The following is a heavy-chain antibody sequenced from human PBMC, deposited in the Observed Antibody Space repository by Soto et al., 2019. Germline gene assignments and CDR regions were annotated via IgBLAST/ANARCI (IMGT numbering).Heavy chain of an antibody. CDR3: ASDPLTYSSGYH. J-gene: IGHJ5*02. Sequence: QVQLVESGGGVVQPGRSLRLSCAASGFTLSTYGMHWVRQAPGKGLEWVAVIWSDGIKKHYADSVKGRFTISRDNSKNTLYLQMDSLRAEDTAVYYCASDPLTYSSGYHWGQGTLVTVSS. V-gene: IGHV3-33*01. D-gene: IGHD6-19*01. CDR2: IWSDGIKK. CDR1: GFTLSTYG.